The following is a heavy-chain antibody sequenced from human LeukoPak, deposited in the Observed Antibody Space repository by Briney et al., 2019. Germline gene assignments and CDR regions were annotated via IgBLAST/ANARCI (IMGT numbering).Heavy chain of an antibody. V-gene: IGHV4-34*01. J-gene: IGHJ5*02. D-gene: IGHD2-15*01. CDR3: ARYCSGGSWFVHKCRSWFDP. CDR2: INHSGST. CDR1: GGSFSGYY. Sequence: SETLSLTCAVYGGSFSGYYWSWIRQPPGKGLEWIGEINHSGSTNYNPSLKSRVTISVDTSKNQFSLKLSSVTAEDTAVYYCARYCSGGSWFVHKCRSWFDPWGQGTLVTVSS.